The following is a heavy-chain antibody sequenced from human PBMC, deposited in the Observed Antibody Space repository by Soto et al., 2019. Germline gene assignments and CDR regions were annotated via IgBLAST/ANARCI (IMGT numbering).Heavy chain of an antibody. J-gene: IGHJ3*02. CDR1: GFTFINYA. V-gene: IGHV3-23*01. D-gene: IGHD6-13*01. CDR3: AKGILVKPPGTRTFDI. CDR2: IGGGDGRT. Sequence: EVQLLESGGGLVQPGGSLSLSCAASGFTFINYAMSWVRQAPGKGLEWVSTIGGGDGRTYYADSVKGRFTISRDNSNSALYLQMNSLRVGDTAIYYCAKGILVKPPGTRTFDIWGQGTMIIVSS.